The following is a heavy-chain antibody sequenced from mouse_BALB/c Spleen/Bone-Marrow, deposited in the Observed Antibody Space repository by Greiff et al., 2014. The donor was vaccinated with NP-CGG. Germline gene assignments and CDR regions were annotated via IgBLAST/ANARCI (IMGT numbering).Heavy chain of an antibody. J-gene: IGHJ4*01. CDR2: IYPGDGDT. V-gene: IGHV1-87*01. CDR3: ARAYGNYDAMDY. D-gene: IGHD2-1*01. Sequence: QVHVKQSGAELARPGASVKLSCKASDYTFTSYWMQWVKQRPGQGLEWIGAIYPGDGDTRYTQKFRGKATLTADKSSNTAYKQLSRLTSEDAAVYFGARAYGNYDAMDYWGQGTSVTVSS. CDR1: DYTFTSYW.